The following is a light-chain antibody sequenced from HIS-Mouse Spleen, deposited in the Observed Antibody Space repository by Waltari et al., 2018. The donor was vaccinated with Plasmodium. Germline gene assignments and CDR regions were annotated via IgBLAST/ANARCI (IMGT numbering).Light chain of an antibody. J-gene: IGLJ3*02. CDR3: CSYAGSYTWV. V-gene: IGLV2-11*01. CDR1: SSDVGRSTS. Sequence: QSALTQPRSVSGSPGQSVPISCTGTSSDVGRSTSVAWYQQPPAKAPKLMIYNVSKRPSGVPDRFSGSKSGNTASLTISGLQAEDEADYYCCSYAGSYTWVFGGGTKLTVL. CDR2: NVS.